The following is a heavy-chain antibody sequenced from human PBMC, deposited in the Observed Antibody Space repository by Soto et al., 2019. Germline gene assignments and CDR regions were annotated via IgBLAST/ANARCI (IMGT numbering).Heavy chain of an antibody. CDR3: ARHRGYYDILTGYYTELNFDY. J-gene: IGHJ4*02. Sequence: SETLSLTCTVSGGSISSSSYYWGWIRQPPGKGLEWIGSIYYSGTTYYNPSLKSRVTISVDTSKNQFSLKLSSVTAADTAVYYCARHRGYYDILTGYYTELNFDYWGQGTLVTVSS. V-gene: IGHV4-39*01. D-gene: IGHD3-9*01. CDR1: GGSISSSSYY. CDR2: IYYSGTT.